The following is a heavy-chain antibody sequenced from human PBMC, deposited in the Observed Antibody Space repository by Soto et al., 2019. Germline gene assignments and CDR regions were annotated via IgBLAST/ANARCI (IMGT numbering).Heavy chain of an antibody. D-gene: IGHD3-10*01. Sequence: QVHLVQSGAEVKKPGASVKVSCKASGYTFTNYDINWVRQAPGQGLEWMGWISTYTGNTNDAQKLQGRVTMTTDTSTSTDYRERRSRRSDGTAVDYCARGYYYGSGRPAPGGMDVWGQGTTVTVSS. CDR1: GYTFTNYD. CDR3: ARGYYYGSGRPAPGGMDV. CDR2: ISTYTGNT. J-gene: IGHJ6*02. V-gene: IGHV1-18*01.